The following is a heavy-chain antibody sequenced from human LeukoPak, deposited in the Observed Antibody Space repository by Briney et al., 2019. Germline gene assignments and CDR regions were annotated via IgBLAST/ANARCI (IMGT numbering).Heavy chain of an antibody. V-gene: IGHV3-7*01. J-gene: IGHJ4*02. D-gene: IGHD5-18*01. Sequence: GGSLRLSCAASRFTFSNYWMAWIRQAPGKGLEWVANIKDDGSETYYVASVKGRFTISRDNAKDSLYLQMNSLRAEDTAVYYCAREPRGYSYGLWGRGTLVTVSS. CDR2: IKDDGSET. CDR3: AREPRGYSYGL. CDR1: RFTFSNYW.